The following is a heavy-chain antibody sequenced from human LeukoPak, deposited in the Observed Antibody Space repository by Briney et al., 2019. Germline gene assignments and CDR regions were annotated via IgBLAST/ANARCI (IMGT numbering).Heavy chain of an antibody. V-gene: IGHV4-39*01. D-gene: IGHD1-26*01. CDR3: ARQKWELPTQSYYFDY. CDR1: GGSISSSTYN. Sequence: SETLSLTCSVSGGSISSSTYNWGWIRQPPGKGLEWIGSIYHSGSTYYNPSLKSRVIVSVDTSKNQFSLRLNSVTAADTAVYYCARQKWELPTQSYYFDYWGQGTLVTVSS. CDR2: IYHSGST. J-gene: IGHJ4*02.